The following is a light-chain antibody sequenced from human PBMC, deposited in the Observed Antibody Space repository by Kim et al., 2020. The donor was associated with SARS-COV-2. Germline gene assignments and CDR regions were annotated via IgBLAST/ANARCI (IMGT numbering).Light chain of an antibody. CDR1: QSVTSSS. V-gene: IGKV3-20*01. CDR3: QQYGNSPWT. CDR2: GAS. J-gene: IGKJ1*01. Sequence: PGERATLSCRASQSVTSSSLAWYQQKPGQAPRLLIYGASNRATGIPERVRGSGPGTDFSLTISRLEPEDVAVYYCQQYGNSPWTFGQGTKV.